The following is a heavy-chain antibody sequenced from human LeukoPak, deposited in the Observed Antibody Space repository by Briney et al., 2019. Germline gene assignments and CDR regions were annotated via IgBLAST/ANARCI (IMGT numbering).Heavy chain of an antibody. V-gene: IGHV4-34*01. CDR3: ARGLGYCSGGSCYGRNYYYYGMDV. Sequence: SETLSLTCAVYGGSFSGYYWSWIRQPPGKGLEWIGETNHSGSTNYNPSLKSRVTISVDTSKNQFSLKLSSVTAADTAVYYCARGLGYCSGGSCYGRNYYYYGMDVWGQGTTVTVSS. CDR2: TNHSGST. D-gene: IGHD2-15*01. CDR1: GGSFSGYY. J-gene: IGHJ6*02.